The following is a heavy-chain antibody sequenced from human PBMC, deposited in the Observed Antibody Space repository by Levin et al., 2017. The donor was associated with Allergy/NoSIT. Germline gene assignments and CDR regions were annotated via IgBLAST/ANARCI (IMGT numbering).Heavy chain of an antibody. CDR3: ARGPPFGIVVVPAAP. V-gene: IGHV4-34*01. CDR1: GGSFSGYY. J-gene: IGHJ5*02. Sequence: GSLRLSCAVYGGSFSGYYWSWIRQPPGKGLEWIGEINHSGSTNYNPSLKSRVTISVDTSKNQFSLKLSSVTAADTAVYYCARGPPFGIVVVPAAPWGQGTLVTVSS. D-gene: IGHD2-2*01. CDR2: INHSGST.